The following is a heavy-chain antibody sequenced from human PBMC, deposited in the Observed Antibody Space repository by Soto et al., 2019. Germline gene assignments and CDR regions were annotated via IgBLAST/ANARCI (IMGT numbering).Heavy chain of an antibody. CDR3: AREYSSGWKTFDY. V-gene: IGHV3-23*01. CDR2: ISGSGGST. D-gene: IGHD6-19*01. J-gene: IGHJ4*02. Sequence: ETLSLTCTVSGDSISAYSWSWVRQAPGKGLEWVSVISGSGGSTYYADSVKGRFTISRDNSKNTLYLQMNSLRAEDTAVYYCAREYSSGWKTFDYWGQGTLVTVSS. CDR1: GDSISAYS.